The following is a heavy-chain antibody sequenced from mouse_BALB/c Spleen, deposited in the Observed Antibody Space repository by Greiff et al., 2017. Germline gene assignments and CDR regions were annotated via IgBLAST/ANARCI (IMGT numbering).Heavy chain of an antibody. D-gene: IGHD2-4*01. Sequence: EVMLVESGGDLVKPGGSLKLSCAASGFTFSSYGMSWVRQTPDKRLEWVATISSGGSYTYYPDSVKGRFTISRDNAKNTLYLQMSSLKSEDTAMYYCARQLYDDDPYYYAMDYWGQGTSVTVSS. CDR1: GFTFSSYG. CDR2: ISSGGSYT. J-gene: IGHJ4*01. V-gene: IGHV5-6*01. CDR3: ARQLYDDDPYYYAMDY.